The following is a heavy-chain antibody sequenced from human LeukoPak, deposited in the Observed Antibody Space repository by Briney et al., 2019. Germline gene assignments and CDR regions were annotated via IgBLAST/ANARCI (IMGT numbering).Heavy chain of an antibody. V-gene: IGHV3-23*01. CDR3: AKEIWPTVTTPGHTHFDY. CDR2: ISGSGGST. J-gene: IGHJ4*02. D-gene: IGHD4-17*01. CDR1: GFTFSSYA. Sequence: GGSLRLSCEASGFTFSSYAMSWVRQAPGKGLEWVSAISGSGGSTYYADSVKGRFTISRDNAKNTLCLQMNSLRAEDTAVYYCAKEIWPTVTTPGHTHFDYWGQGTLVTVSS.